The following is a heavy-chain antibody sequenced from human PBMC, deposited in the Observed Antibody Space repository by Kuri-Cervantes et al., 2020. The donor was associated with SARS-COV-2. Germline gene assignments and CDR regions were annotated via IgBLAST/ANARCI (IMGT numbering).Heavy chain of an antibody. CDR2: INPNSGGT. J-gene: IGHJ4*02. D-gene: IGHD3-16*01. V-gene: IGHV1-2*02. CDR3: ARDNRSTFEFDY. CDR1: GYTFTSYY. Sequence: ASVKVSCKASGYTFTSYYMHWVRQAPGQGLEWMGWINPNSGGTKYAQKFQGRVTMTRDTSISTAYMELSRLRSDDTAVYYCARDNRSTFEFDYWGQGTLVTVSS.